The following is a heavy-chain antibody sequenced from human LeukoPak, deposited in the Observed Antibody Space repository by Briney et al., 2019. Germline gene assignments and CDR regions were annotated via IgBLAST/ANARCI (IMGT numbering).Heavy chain of an antibody. V-gene: IGHV1-2*02. D-gene: IGHD3-22*01. CDR2: INPNSGGT. J-gene: IGHJ4*02. CDR3: ARDPSGDYDSSGYPDY. CDR1: GYTFTGYY. Sequence: ASVKVSCKASGYTFTGYYMHWVRQAPGQGLEWMGWINPNSGGTNYAQKFQGRVTMTRDTSISTAYMELSRLRSDDTAVYYCARDPSGDYDSSGYPDYWGQGTLVTVSS.